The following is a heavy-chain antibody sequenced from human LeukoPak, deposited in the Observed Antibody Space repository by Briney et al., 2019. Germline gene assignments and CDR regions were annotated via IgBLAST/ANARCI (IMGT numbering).Heavy chain of an antibody. V-gene: IGHV3-30-3*01. CDR3: ARLYGSGSAWSSGFDY. Sequence: GGSLRLSCAASGFTFSIYAMHWVRQAPGKGLEWVAVISYDGSNKYYADSVKGRFTISRDNSKNTLYLQMNSLRAEDTAVYYCARLYGSGSAWSSGFDYWGQGTLVTVSS. J-gene: IGHJ4*02. CDR2: ISYDGSNK. CDR1: GFTFSIYA. D-gene: IGHD3-10*01.